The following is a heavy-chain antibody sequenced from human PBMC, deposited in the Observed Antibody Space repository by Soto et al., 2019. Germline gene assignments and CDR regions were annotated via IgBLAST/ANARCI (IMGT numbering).Heavy chain of an antibody. J-gene: IGHJ5*02. CDR1: GGSISSGGYY. CDR2: IYYSGST. Sequence: SETLSLTCTVSGGSISSGGYYWSWIRQHPGKGLEWIGYIYYSGSTYYNPSLKSRVTISVDTSKNQFSLKLSSVTAADTAVYYCARDRVAATWWFDPWGQGTLVTVSS. V-gene: IGHV4-31*03. CDR3: ARDRVAATWWFDP. D-gene: IGHD2-15*01.